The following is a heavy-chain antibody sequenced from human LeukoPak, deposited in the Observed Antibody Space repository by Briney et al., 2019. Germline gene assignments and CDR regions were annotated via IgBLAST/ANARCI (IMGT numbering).Heavy chain of an antibody. J-gene: IGHJ4*02. V-gene: IGHV5-51*01. Sequence: GESLKISCKGSGYSFTSYWIGWVRQMPGKGLEWMGIIYPGDSDTRYSPSFQGQVTISADKSISTAYLQWSSLKASDTAMYYCARRRIVVGDGYNYPEYYFDYWGQGTLVTVSS. CDR1: GYSFTSYW. CDR3: ARRRIVVGDGYNYPEYYFDY. CDR2: IYPGDSDT. D-gene: IGHD5-24*01.